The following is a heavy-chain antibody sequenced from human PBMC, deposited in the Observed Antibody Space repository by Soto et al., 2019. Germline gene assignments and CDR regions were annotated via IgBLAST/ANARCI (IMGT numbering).Heavy chain of an antibody. Sequence: QVQLVQSGAEVKKPGSSVKVSCKAPGGTFSSYAISWVRQAPGQGLEWMGGIIPIFGTAKYAQKFQGRVTITADEATSTGYMERSSLRSEDTAVDYCARSQGGSSSLDIYYYYYYGMDVWGQGTTVTVSS. CDR3: ARSQGGSSSLDIYYYYYYGMDV. CDR1: GGTFSSYA. CDR2: IIPIFGTA. D-gene: IGHD2-15*01. J-gene: IGHJ6*02. V-gene: IGHV1-69*01.